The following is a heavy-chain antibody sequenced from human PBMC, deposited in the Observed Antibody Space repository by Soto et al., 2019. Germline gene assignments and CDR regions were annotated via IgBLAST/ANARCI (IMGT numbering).Heavy chain of an antibody. V-gene: IGHV1-69*13. J-gene: IGHJ4*02. CDR1: GGTFSSYA. CDR3: ATSPGSPFDY. D-gene: IGHD3-10*01. Sequence: GASVKVSCKASGGTFSSYAISWVRQAPGQGLEWMGGIIPIFGTANYAQKFQGRATITADESTSTAYMELSSLRSEDTAVYYCATSPGSPFDYWGQGTLVTVSS. CDR2: IIPIFGTA.